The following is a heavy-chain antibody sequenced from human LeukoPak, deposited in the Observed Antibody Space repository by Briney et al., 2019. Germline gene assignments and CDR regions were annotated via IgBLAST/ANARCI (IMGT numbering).Heavy chain of an antibody. CDR3: AKPAKTDYADY. CDR1: GFTFSNYG. CDR2: ITSSGIT. J-gene: IGHJ4*02. Sequence: GGSLRLSCAASGFTFSNYGMNWVRQAPGKGLEWVSGITSSGITYYADSVKGRFTVSRDNSKNTLYLQMNSLRAEDTALYYCAKPAKTDYADYWGQGTLVTVSS. V-gene: IGHV3-23*01. D-gene: IGHD1-14*01.